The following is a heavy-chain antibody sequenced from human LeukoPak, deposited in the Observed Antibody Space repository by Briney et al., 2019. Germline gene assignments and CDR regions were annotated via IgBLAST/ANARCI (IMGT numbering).Heavy chain of an antibody. J-gene: IGHJ4*02. V-gene: IGHV3-9*01. CDR1: GFTFDNYA. CDR2: LSWNSGAL. Sequence: PGGSLRLSCAASGFTFDNYAMHWVRQAPGKGLEWVSGLSWNSGALGYADSVRGRFTISRDNAKNSLYLQMNSLTAEDTALYYCTKAESSTFYYGYFDSWGQGTLVTVSS. D-gene: IGHD2-2*01. CDR3: TKAESSTFYYGYFDS.